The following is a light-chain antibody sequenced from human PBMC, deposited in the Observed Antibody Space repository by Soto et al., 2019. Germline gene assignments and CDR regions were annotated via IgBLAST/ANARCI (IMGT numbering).Light chain of an antibody. CDR1: SSDVGGYDY. CDR2: DVS. Sequence: QSALTQPASVSGSPGQSITISCTGTSSDVGGYDYVSWYQQHPGKAPKLMIYDVSNRPSGVSNRFSGSKSGNTASLTISGLQADDEADYDCSSYTSSSTLGVFGGGTKLTVL. CDR3: SSYTSSSTLGV. V-gene: IGLV2-14*01. J-gene: IGLJ2*01.